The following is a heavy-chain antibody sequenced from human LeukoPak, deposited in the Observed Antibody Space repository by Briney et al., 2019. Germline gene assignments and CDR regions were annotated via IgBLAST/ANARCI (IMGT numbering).Heavy chain of an antibody. CDR2: IKQDGSEK. V-gene: IGHV3-7*01. Sequence: QPGGSLRLSXAASGFTFSSYWMSWVSQAPGKGLEWVANIKQDGSEKYYVDSVKGRFTISRDNAKNSLYLQMNSLRAEDTAVYYCARDVWGSSWAYYFDYWGQGTLVTVSS. CDR1: GFTFSSYW. CDR3: ARDVWGSSWAYYFDY. J-gene: IGHJ4*02. D-gene: IGHD6-13*01.